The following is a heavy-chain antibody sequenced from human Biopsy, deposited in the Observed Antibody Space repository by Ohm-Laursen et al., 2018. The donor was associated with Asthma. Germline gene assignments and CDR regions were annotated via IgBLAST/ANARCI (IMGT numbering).Heavy chain of an antibody. Sequence: SLRLSCAASGFLLRNYGMHWVRQAPGKGLEWVAVMSYDDSHTRYADSVKGRFTISRDFSKNMLYLQMNSLRAEDTAVYYCAREGHEYCSSTSCASFDYWGQGTLVTVSS. CDR3: AREGHEYCSSTSCASFDY. CDR1: GFLLRNYG. D-gene: IGHD2-2*01. J-gene: IGHJ4*02. CDR2: MSYDDSHT. V-gene: IGHV3-33*05.